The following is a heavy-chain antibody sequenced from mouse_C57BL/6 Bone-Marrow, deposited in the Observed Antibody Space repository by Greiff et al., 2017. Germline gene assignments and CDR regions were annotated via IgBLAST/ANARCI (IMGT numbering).Heavy chain of an antibody. Sequence: VKVVESGAELVRPGTSVKVSCKASGYAFTNYLIEWVKQRPGQGLEWIGVINPGSGGTNYNEKFKGKATLTADKSSSTAYMQLSSLTSEDSAVYFCARAHYGSFAYWGQGTLVTVSA. V-gene: IGHV1-54*01. J-gene: IGHJ3*01. CDR1: GYAFTNYL. CDR2: INPGSGGT. D-gene: IGHD1-1*01. CDR3: ARAHYGSFAY.